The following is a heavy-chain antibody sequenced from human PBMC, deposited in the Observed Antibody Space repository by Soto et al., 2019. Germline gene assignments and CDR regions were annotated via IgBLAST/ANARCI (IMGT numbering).Heavy chain of an antibody. Sequence: QVHLVESGGGLVKPGGSLRLSCAASGFTLSDFYMSWIRQAPEKGLEWVSYISSSGRTIFYADSVRGRFTISRDNAENSLYLQMNSLRAEDTALYYCARNSEHFDYWGQGTLVTVSS. J-gene: IGHJ4*02. V-gene: IGHV3-11*01. CDR2: ISSSGRTI. CDR1: GFTLSDFY. CDR3: ARNSEHFDY. D-gene: IGHD1-26*01.